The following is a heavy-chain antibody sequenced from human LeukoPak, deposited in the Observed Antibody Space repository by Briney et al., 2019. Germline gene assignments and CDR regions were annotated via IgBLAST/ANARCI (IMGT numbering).Heavy chain of an antibody. D-gene: IGHD3-10*01. CDR2: INSDGSST. Sequence: GGSLRLSCSASGFTFSSYWMHWVRQAPGKGLVWVSRINSDGSSTIYADSVKGRFTISRDNAKNTLYLQMNSLRAEDTAVYYCAKAYRGSGSPGGFWGQGTLVTVSS. CDR3: AKAYRGSGSPGGF. J-gene: IGHJ4*02. CDR1: GFTFSSYW. V-gene: IGHV3-74*01.